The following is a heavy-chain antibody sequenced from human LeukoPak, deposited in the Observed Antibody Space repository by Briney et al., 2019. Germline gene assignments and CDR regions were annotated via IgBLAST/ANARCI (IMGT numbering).Heavy chain of an antibody. CDR3: ARSHDHLWGNYPDY. CDR2: ISYSGST. V-gene: IGHV4-59*01. CDR1: GGSISNYY. Sequence: SETLSLTCTVSGGSISNYYWSWIRQPPGKGLEWIGYISYSGSTNYNPSLRSRVTISVDTSKNQFSLKLSSVTAADTAVYYCARSHDHLWGNYPDYWGQGTLVTVSS. D-gene: IGHD3-16*02. J-gene: IGHJ4*02.